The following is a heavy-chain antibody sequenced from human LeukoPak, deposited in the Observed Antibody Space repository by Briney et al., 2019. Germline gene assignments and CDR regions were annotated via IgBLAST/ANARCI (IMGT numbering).Heavy chain of an antibody. CDR3: AREPPSNYDILTGYYNYFDY. CDR1: GFTFSGYE. Sequence: GGSLRPSCAASGFTFSGYEMNWVRQAPGKGLEWVSYISSSGSTIYYADSVKGRFTISRDNAKNSLYLQMNSLRAEDTAVYYCAREPPSNYDILTGYYNYFDYWGQGTLVTVSS. D-gene: IGHD3-9*01. J-gene: IGHJ4*02. V-gene: IGHV3-48*03. CDR2: ISSSGSTI.